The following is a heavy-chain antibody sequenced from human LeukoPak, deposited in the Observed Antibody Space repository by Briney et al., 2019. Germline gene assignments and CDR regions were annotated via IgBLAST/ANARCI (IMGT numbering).Heavy chain of an antibody. CDR3: ARIHSIAAAFDY. Sequence: ASVKVSCKASGYTFTNYDINWVRQAPGQGLEWMGIINPSGGSTSYAQKFQGRVTMTTDTSTSTAYMELRSLRSDDTAVYYCARIHSIAAAFDYWGQGTLVTVSS. D-gene: IGHD6-13*01. V-gene: IGHV1-46*01. CDR1: GYTFTNYD. CDR2: INPSGGST. J-gene: IGHJ4*02.